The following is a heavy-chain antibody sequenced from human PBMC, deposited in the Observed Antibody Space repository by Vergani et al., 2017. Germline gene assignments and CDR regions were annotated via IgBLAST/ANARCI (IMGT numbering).Heavy chain of an antibody. CDR1: VFTFSSHG. D-gene: IGHD1-1*01. Sequence: QVQLVESEGGVVQPGRSLTLSCVASVFTFSSHGMHWVRQAPGKGLEWVAVIWYDGSNKYYGDSVKGRFTISRDNSKTTLYLQMNSLRVEDTAVYYCARWGNEKRLDSWGQETLVTVSS. J-gene: IGHJ5*01. V-gene: IGHV3-33*01. CDR3: ARWGNEKRLDS. CDR2: IWYDGSNK.